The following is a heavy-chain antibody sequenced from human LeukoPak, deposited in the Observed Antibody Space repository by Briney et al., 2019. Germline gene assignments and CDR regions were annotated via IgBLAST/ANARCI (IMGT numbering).Heavy chain of an antibody. CDR3: TKGDGGWYPIDY. J-gene: IGHJ4*02. CDR1: GFTFNNYG. D-gene: IGHD6-19*01. CDR2: INDNGLNT. Sequence: PGASLRLSCAASGFTFNNYGMSWVRQAPGKGLEWVSTINDNGLNTHYADSVKGRFTISRDDPKNTLHLQMNSLRVDDTALYYCTKGDGGWYPIDYWGQGVLVIASS. V-gene: IGHV3-23*01.